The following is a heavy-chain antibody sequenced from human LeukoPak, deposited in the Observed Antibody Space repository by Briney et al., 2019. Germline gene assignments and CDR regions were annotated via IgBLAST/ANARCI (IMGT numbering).Heavy chain of an antibody. J-gene: IGHJ3*02. D-gene: IGHD3-22*01. CDR1: GYSISSGYY. V-gene: IGHV4-38-2*02. Sequence: PSETLSLTCTVSGYSISSGYYWGWIRQPPGKGLEWIGSIYHSGSTYYNPSLKSRVTISVDTSKNQFSLKLSSVTAADTAVYYCARDSTPIYYDSSGYYWDAFDIWGQGTMVTVSS. CDR2: IYHSGST. CDR3: ARDSTPIYYDSSGYYWDAFDI.